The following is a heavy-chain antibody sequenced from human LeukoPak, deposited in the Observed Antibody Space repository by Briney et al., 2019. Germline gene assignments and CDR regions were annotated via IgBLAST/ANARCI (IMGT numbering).Heavy chain of an antibody. Sequence: PGGSLRLSRAASGFTFSSYAMSWVRQAPGKGLEWVSAISGSGGSTYYADSVKGRFTISRDNSKNTLYLQMNSLRAEDTAVYYCAKHYYGSGSYYDAFDIWGQGTMVTVSS. D-gene: IGHD3-10*01. CDR2: ISGSGGST. V-gene: IGHV3-23*01. CDR1: GFTFSSYA. CDR3: AKHYYGSGSYYDAFDI. J-gene: IGHJ3*02.